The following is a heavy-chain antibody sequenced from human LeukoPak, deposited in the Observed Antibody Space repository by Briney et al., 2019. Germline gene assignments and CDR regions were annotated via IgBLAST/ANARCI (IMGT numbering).Heavy chain of an antibody. Sequence: GGSLRLSCAASGFTFSSYAMSWVRQAPGKGLEWVSAISGSGGSTYYADSVKGRFTISRDNSKNTLYLQMNSLRAEDTAVYYCAKISGPDIVVVPAAPMDVWGKGTTVTVSS. CDR2: ISGSGGST. J-gene: IGHJ6*04. V-gene: IGHV3-23*01. CDR3: AKISGPDIVVVPAAPMDV. D-gene: IGHD2-2*01. CDR1: GFTFSSYA.